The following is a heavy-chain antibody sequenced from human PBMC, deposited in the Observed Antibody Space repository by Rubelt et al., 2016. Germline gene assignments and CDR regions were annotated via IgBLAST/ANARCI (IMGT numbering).Heavy chain of an antibody. D-gene: IGHD3-10*01. J-gene: IGHJ4*02. CDR1: VGFLSSYY. CDR3: ARTITMVRGVIITRDFDY. V-gene: IGHV4-59*13. CDR2: NYYSGCT. Sequence: QVQLQGSGPGLVTPSETLSLTCTASVGFLSSYYCSWIRQPPGNGLEWIGYNYYSGCTNSTPSLKGRCTVLVDTSKNQFSLKLSSVTAADTAVYYCARTITMVRGVIITRDFDYWGQGTLVTVSS.